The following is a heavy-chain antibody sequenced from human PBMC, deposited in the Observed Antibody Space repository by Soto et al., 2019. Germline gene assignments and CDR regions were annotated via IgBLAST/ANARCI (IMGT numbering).Heavy chain of an antibody. CDR1: GFTFTSSA. D-gene: IGHD1-7*01. CDR2: IVVGSGNT. Sequence: SVKVSCKASGFTFTSSAVQWVRQARGQRLEWIGWIVVGSGNTNYAQKFQERVTITRDMSTSTAYVELSSLRSEDTAVYYCAADSTGTTFHYYGMDVWGQGTTVTVSS. J-gene: IGHJ6*02. V-gene: IGHV1-58*01. CDR3: AADSTGTTFHYYGMDV.